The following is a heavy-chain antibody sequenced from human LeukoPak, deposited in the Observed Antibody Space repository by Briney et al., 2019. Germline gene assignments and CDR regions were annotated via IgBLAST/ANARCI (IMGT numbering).Heavy chain of an antibody. J-gene: IGHJ4*02. V-gene: IGHV4-4*07. CDR2: IYTSGST. CDR1: GCSISSYY. D-gene: IGHD3-22*01. Sequence: KPSETLSLTCTVSGCSISSYYWSWIRQPAGKGLEWIGRIYTSGSTNYNPSLKSRVTMSVDTSKNQFSLKLSSVTAADTAVYYCAREMNYYDSSGPTDPPFDYWGQGTLVTVSS. CDR3: AREMNYYDSSGPTDPPFDY.